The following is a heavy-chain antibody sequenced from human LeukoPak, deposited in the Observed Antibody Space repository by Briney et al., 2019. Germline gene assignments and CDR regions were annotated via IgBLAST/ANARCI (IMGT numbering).Heavy chain of an antibody. D-gene: IGHD5-24*01. V-gene: IGHV4-39*07. CDR3: ARAPIDSYRLGSFDI. J-gene: IGHJ3*02. CDR1: GGSISSSSYY. Sequence: SETLSLTCTVSGGSISSSSYYWGWIRQPPGKGLEWIGSIYYSGSTYYNSSLMSRVTISVDTSKNQFSLKLSSVTAADTAVYYCARAPIDSYRLGSFDIWGQGTMVTVSS. CDR2: IYYSGST.